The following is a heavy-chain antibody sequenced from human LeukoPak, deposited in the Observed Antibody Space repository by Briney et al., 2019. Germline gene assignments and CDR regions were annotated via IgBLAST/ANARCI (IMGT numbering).Heavy chain of an antibody. Sequence: GGSLRLSCAASGFPFSSYWLTWVRQPPGKRLEWVANIKQDGSETNYVDSVKGRFTISRDNAKNSLYLQMSSLRAEDTAVYYCARMHDYGLYWGQGTLVTVSS. D-gene: IGHD4-17*01. J-gene: IGHJ4*02. CDR3: ARMHDYGLY. V-gene: IGHV3-7*01. CDR1: GFPFSSYW. CDR2: IKQDGSET.